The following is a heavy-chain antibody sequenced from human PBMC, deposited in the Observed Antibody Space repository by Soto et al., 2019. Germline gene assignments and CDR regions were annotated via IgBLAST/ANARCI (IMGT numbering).Heavy chain of an antibody. CDR3: ARYIPGVRSYGMDV. D-gene: IGHD2-2*01. V-gene: IGHV3-23*01. J-gene: IGHJ6*02. Sequence: EVQVLESGGGLVQPGGSLRLSCAASGLTFSSYAMKWVRQAPGKGLEWVSLIGESGTPTYYADSVKGRFTISRDNSGNTLLLEMYSLRAEDTDVYYCARYIPGVRSYGMDVWGQGTTVTVSS. CDR2: IGESGTPT. CDR1: GLTFSSYA.